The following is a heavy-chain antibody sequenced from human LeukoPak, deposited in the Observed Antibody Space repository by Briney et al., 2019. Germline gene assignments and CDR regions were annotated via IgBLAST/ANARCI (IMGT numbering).Heavy chain of an antibody. D-gene: IGHD6-19*01. Sequence: PGGSLRLSCAASGFTFSSYAMSWVRQAPGKGLEWVSAISGSGGSTYYADSVKGRFTISRDNSKNTLYLQMNSLRAEDTAVYYCAKAFLPGIAVAGQFPASWGQGTLATVSS. CDR1: GFTFSSYA. CDR2: ISGSGGST. CDR3: AKAFLPGIAVAGQFPAS. J-gene: IGHJ5*02. V-gene: IGHV3-23*01.